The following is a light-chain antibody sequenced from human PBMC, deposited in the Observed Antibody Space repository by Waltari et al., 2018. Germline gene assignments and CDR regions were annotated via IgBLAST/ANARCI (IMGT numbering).Light chain of an antibody. Sequence: DIVMTQSPDSLAVSLGERVTINCQSSQSVLNTSNNKNCLTWYQQKPGQPPKLLIYWASTRESGVPDRFSGSGSGTDFTLTITSLQAEDVAVYYCQQYYTSPLTFGGGTKVEIK. CDR3: QQYYTSPLT. V-gene: IGKV4-1*01. CDR1: QSVLNTSNNKNC. CDR2: WAS. J-gene: IGKJ4*01.